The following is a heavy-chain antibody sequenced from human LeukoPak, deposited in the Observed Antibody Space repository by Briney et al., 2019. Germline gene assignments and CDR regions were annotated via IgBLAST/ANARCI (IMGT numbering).Heavy chain of an antibody. CDR1: GFSFSNYA. V-gene: IGHV3-23*01. CDR3: ATLAVVAAGY. J-gene: IGHJ4*02. Sequence: PGGSLRLSCAASGFSFSNYAMSWVRQAPGKGLEWVSGISGGGGSTYYADSVKGRFTISRDNSKNTLYVQMNSLRAEDTAVYYCATLAVVAAGYWGQGTLVTVSS. D-gene: IGHD2-15*01. CDR2: ISGGGGST.